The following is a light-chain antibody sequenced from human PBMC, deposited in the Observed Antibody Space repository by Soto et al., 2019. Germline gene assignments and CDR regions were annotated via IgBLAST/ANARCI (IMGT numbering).Light chain of an antibody. CDR1: NYNIGNYY. J-gene: IGLJ2*01. CDR3: QVWDSMSDHSGV. CDR2: DNN. Sequence: QSVLTQPPSVSAAPGQKVTISCSGSNYNIGNYYVSWYQQFPGAAPKLLIYDNNKRPSGIPDRFSGSKSGTSATLGITGLQTGDEADYYCQVWDSMSDHSGVFGGGTKLTVL. V-gene: IGLV1-51*01.